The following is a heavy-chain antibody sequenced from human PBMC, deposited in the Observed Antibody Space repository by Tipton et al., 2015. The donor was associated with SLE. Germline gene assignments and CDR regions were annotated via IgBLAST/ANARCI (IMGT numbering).Heavy chain of an antibody. Sequence: LRLSCTVSGCSISTYYWSWIRQPPGKGLEWIGYIYQSGSSYYNPSLKSRVTISVDRSKNQFSLRLSAVTAADTAVYYCARDRDSSGSFDHWGQGTLVTVSS. CDR3: ARDRDSSGSFDH. D-gene: IGHD3-22*01. CDR2: IYQSGSS. J-gene: IGHJ4*02. CDR1: GCSISTYY. V-gene: IGHV4-59*12.